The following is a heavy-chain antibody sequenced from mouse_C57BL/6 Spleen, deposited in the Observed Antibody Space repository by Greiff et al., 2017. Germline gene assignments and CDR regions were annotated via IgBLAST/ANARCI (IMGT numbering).Heavy chain of an antibody. Sequence: VQLQQSGAELVKPGASVKLSCTASGFNIKDYYMPWVKQRTEQGLEWIGRIDPEDGETKYAPKFQGKATISADTSSNTAYLQLSSLTSEEAAVYYWARGDDGYFSPWFAYWGQGTLVTVSA. CDR2: IDPEDGET. V-gene: IGHV14-2*01. J-gene: IGHJ3*01. CDR3: ARGDDGYFSPWFAY. CDR1: GFNIKDYY. D-gene: IGHD2-3*01.